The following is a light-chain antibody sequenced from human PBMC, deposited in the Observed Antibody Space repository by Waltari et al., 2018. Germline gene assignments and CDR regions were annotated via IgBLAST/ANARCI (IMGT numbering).Light chain of an antibody. CDR2: DAF. CDR3: QHYLNFPHT. CDR1: QNIRTY. Sequence: ILMTQSPATLAVSPGERVTLSFRASQNIRTYLVWYQQKPGQSPRLLIYDAFIRATGIPARFSGSGSGTEFTLTISSLQSEDFAVYYCQHYLNFPHTFGPGTKLEIK. J-gene: IGKJ2*01. V-gene: IGKV3-15*01.